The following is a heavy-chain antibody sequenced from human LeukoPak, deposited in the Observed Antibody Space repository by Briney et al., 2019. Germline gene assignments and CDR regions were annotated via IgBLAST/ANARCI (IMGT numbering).Heavy chain of an antibody. CDR3: ARGRYCSSTSCYSGPVWFDP. D-gene: IGHD2-2*01. CDR2: MNPNSGNT. J-gene: IGHJ5*02. CDR1: GYTFTSYD. V-gene: IGHV1-8*03. Sequence: ASVKVSCKASGYTFTSYDINWVRQATGQGLEWMGWMNPNSGNTGYAQKFQGRVTITRNTSISTAYMELSSLRSEDTAVYYCARGRYCSSTSCYSGPVWFDPWGQGTLVTVSS.